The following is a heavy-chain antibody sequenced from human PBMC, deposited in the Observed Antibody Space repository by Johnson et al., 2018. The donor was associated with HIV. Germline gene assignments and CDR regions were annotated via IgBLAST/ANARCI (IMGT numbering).Heavy chain of an antibody. CDR2: MSYDGIKK. CDR3: ARGGSIAARREAFDI. V-gene: IGHV3-30-3*01. CDR1: GFTFNTYA. J-gene: IGHJ3*02. Sequence: QVQLVESGGGVVQPGRSLRLSCAASGFTFNTYAMHWVRQAPGKGLQWVALMSYDGIKKYYADSVKGRFTISGDSSKHTVFLQMNSLRVEDTAVYYCARGGSIAARREAFDIWGRGTMVTVSS. D-gene: IGHD6-6*01.